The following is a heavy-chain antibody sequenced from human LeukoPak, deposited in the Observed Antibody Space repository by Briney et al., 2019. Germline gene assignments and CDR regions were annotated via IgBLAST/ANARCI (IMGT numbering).Heavy chain of an antibody. CDR1: GYTFTGYY. CDR2: INPNSGGT. D-gene: IGHD6-13*01. V-gene: IGHV1-2*06. Sequence: ASVKVSCKASGYTFTGYYMHWVRQAPGQGLEWMGRINPNSGGTNYAQKFQGRVTMARDTSISTAYMELSRLRSDDTAVYYCARDRGSSSYDAFDIWGQGTMVTVSS. J-gene: IGHJ3*02. CDR3: ARDRGSSSYDAFDI.